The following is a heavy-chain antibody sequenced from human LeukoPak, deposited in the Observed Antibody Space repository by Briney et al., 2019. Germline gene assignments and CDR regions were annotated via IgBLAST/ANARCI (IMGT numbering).Heavy chain of an antibody. V-gene: IGHV3-33*01. Sequence: GSLRLSCAASGFTFSSYGMHWVRQAPGKGLEWVAVIWYDGSNKYYADSVKGRFTISRDNSKNTLYLQMNSLRAEDTAVYYCARDNGYCSSTSCYTGRDYYYYMDVWGKGTTVTVSS. D-gene: IGHD2-2*02. J-gene: IGHJ6*03. CDR2: IWYDGSNK. CDR1: GFTFSSYG. CDR3: ARDNGYCSSTSCYTGRDYYYYMDV.